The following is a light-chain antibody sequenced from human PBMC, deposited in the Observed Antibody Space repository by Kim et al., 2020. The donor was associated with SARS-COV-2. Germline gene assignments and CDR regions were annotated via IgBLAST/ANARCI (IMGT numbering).Light chain of an antibody. CDR1: QSISSY. V-gene: IGKV1-39*01. Sequence: SASVGARVTITGRASQSISSYLNWYQQKPRKAPKLLIYAASSLQSGVPSRFSGSGSGTHFTLTISSLQPQDFATYYCQQSYSSPYTFGQGTKLEI. J-gene: IGKJ2*01. CDR3: QQSYSSPYT. CDR2: AAS.